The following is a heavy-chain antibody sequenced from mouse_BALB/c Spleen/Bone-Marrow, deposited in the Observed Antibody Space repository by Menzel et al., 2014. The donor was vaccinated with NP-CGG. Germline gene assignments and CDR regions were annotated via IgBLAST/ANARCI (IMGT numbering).Heavy chain of an antibody. CDR2: IIPFNDGT. CDR3: ARWDYGTRFYFDY. CDR1: GYTFTDYV. V-gene: IGHV1-14*01. D-gene: IGHD1-1*01. J-gene: IGHJ2*01. Sequence: HLVESGPELVRPGASVKMSCKASGYTFTDYVIHWVKQKPGQGLEWIGYIIPFNDGTKYNEKFKGKATLTSDKSSTTTYMELSSLTSEDSAVYFCARWDYGTRFYFDYWGQGTTLTVSS.